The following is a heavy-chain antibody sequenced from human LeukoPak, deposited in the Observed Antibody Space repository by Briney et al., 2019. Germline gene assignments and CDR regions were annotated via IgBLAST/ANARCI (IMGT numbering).Heavy chain of an antibody. D-gene: IGHD6-13*01. J-gene: IGHJ4*02. V-gene: IGHV1-24*01. CDR1: GYTLTESS. CDR3: ATGDSSGWWFDY. Sequence: ASVKVSCKVSGYTLTESSMHWVRQAPGKGLEWMGGFDPEDGETIYAQKFQGRVTMTEDTSTDTAYMEPSSLRSEDTAVYYCATGDSSGWWFDYWGQGTLVTVSS. CDR2: FDPEDGET.